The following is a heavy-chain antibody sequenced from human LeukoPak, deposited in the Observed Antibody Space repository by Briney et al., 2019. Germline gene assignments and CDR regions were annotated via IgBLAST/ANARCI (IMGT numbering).Heavy chain of an antibody. CDR2: ISYDGSNK. D-gene: IGHD3-16*01. CDR3: ARGGGLDV. V-gene: IGHV3-30-3*01. Sequence: HSGGSLRLSCAASGFTFSSYAMHWVRQAPGKGLEWVAVISYDGSNKYYADSVKGRFTISRDNSKNTLYLQMNSLSAEDTAVYYCARGGGLDVWGQGATVTVSS. J-gene: IGHJ6*02. CDR1: GFTFSSYA.